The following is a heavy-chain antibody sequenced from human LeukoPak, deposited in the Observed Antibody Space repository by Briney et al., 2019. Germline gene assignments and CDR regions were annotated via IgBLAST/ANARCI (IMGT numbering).Heavy chain of an antibody. Sequence: GGPLRLSCAASGFTFSNAWMNWVGQAPAKGLEWVGRIKRKPDGGPTDYSAPVKGRFTISRDDSKNTLYLQMNSLKTEDTAVYYCTTNDAFDIWGQGTMVIVSS. CDR1: GFTFSNAW. CDR2: IKRKPDGGPT. V-gene: IGHV3-15*01. J-gene: IGHJ3*02. CDR3: TTNDAFDI.